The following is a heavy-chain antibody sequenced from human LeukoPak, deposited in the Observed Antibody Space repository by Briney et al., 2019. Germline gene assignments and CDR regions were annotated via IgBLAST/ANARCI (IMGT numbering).Heavy chain of an antibody. CDR2: IIPTFGTA. J-gene: IGHJ4*02. D-gene: IGHD3-22*01. CDR1: GGTFSSYA. Sequence: ASVKVSCKASGGTFSSYAISWVRQAPGQGLEWMGGIIPTFGTANYAQKFQGRVTITADESTSTAYMELSSLRSEDTAVYYCARVAPKTTYYYDSSGYFGSGYFDYWGQGTLVTVSS. CDR3: ARVAPKTTYYYDSSGYFGSGYFDY. V-gene: IGHV1-69*01.